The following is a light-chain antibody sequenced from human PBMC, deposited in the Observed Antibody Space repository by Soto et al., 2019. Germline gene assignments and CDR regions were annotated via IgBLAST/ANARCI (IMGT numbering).Light chain of an antibody. V-gene: IGLV1-47*02. Sequence: QAVVTQPPSASGTPGQRVTISCSGSSSNIGSNLVYWYQHLPGTTPKLLIFSYNQRPSGVPDRFSSSKSGTSASLAISGLRSEDEADYYCATWDDSLSGWAFGGGTKVTVL. CDR2: SYN. CDR1: SSNIGSNL. J-gene: IGLJ3*02. CDR3: ATWDDSLSGWA.